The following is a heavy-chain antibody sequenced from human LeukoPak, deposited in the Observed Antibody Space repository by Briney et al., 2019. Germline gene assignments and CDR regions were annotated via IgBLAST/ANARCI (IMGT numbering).Heavy chain of an antibody. D-gene: IGHD3-9*01. CDR2: IKSKTDARTK. CDR1: GFIFTNAW. J-gene: IGHJ4*02. Sequence: PGGSLRLSCAASGFIFTNAWMSWVRQAPGKGLEWVGRIKSKTDARTKAYAAAVKGRSTISRDDSKNTLYFQISSLKTEDTAVYYCTTVERHFDWLLSLNYWGQETLVTVPS. V-gene: IGHV3-15*01. CDR3: TTVERHFDWLLSLNY.